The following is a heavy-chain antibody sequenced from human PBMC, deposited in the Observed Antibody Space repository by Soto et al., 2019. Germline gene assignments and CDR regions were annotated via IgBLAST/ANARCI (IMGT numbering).Heavy chain of an antibody. CDR1: GGSFSGNC. Sequence: PSETLSGTCADYGGSFSGNCWSWIRQPPGKGLEWIGEINHSGSTNYNPSLKSRVTISVDTSKNQFSLKLSSVTAADTAVYYCARGSPYYDFWSGYLHHYYYGMDVWGQGTAV. CDR2: INHSGST. J-gene: IGHJ6*02. V-gene: IGHV4-34*01. CDR3: ARGSPYYDFWSGYLHHYYYGMDV. D-gene: IGHD3-3*01.